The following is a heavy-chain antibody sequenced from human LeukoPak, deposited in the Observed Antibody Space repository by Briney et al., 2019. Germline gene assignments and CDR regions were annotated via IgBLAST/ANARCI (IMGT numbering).Heavy chain of an antibody. V-gene: IGHV4-61*01. CDR3: ARARDSSGWYVDS. CDR1: GGSVSSGSYY. CDR2: IYYSGST. J-gene: IGHJ4*02. Sequence: TLSLTCTVSGGSVSSGSYYWSWIRQPPGKGLEWIGYIYYSGSTNYNPSLKSRVTISVDTSKNQFSLKLSSVTAADTAVYYCARARDSSGWYVDSWGQGTLVTVSS. D-gene: IGHD6-19*01.